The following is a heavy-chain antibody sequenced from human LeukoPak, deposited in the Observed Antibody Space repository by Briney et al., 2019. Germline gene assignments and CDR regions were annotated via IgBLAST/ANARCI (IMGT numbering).Heavy chain of an antibody. V-gene: IGHV4-34*01. Sequence: SETLSLTCAGYGGSFSGYYWSWIRQPPGKGLEWIGEINHSGSTNYNPSLKSRVTISVDTSKNQFSLKLSSVTAADTAVYYCARGLSGGWSDAFDIWGQGTMVTVSS. CDR3: ARGLSGGWSDAFDI. D-gene: IGHD6-19*01. J-gene: IGHJ3*02. CDR2: INHSGST. CDR1: GGSFSGYY.